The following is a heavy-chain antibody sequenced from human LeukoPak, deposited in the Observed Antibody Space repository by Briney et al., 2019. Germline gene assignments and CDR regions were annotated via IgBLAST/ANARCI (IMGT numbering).Heavy chain of an antibody. CDR2: IYYSGST. D-gene: IGHD4-17*01. V-gene: IGHV4-59*08. CDR1: GSAMSRYY. CDR3: ARGGTMTTVPL. J-gene: IGHJ4*01. Sequence: PDTLSLTCTVAGSAMSRYYWCWLRQPPGKGLEWIGYIYYSGSTNYNYNPSLKSRVTISVDTSKNQFSLRLSSVTAADTAVYYCARGGTMTTVPLWGHGTLVTVSS.